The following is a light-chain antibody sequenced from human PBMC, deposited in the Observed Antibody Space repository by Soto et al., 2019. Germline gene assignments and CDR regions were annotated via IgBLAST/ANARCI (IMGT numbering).Light chain of an antibody. CDR2: LGS. V-gene: IGKV2-28*01. Sequence: DIVVTQSPLSLPVTPGEPASISCRSSQSLLHSNGYNSLDWYLQKPGQSPQLLIYLGSNRASGVPDRFSGSGSGTHFTLKISRVEAEDVGVYYCMQALQTPITFGQGTRLEI. CDR3: MQALQTPIT. J-gene: IGKJ5*01. CDR1: QSLLHSNGYNS.